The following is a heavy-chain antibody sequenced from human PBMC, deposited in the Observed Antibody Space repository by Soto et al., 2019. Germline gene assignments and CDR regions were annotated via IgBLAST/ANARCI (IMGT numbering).Heavy chain of an antibody. CDR3: ARSQGSSTSLEIYYYYYYGMDV. D-gene: IGHD2-2*01. CDR1: GFTFSSHG. CDR2: IWYDGSNK. Sequence: QVQLVESGGGVVQPGRSLRLSCAASGFTFSSHGMHWVRQAPGKGLEWVAVIWYDGSNKYYADSVKGRFTISRDDSKNMVYLQMSSLRSEDTAVYYCARSQGSSTSLEIYYYYYYGMDVWGQGTTVTVSS. V-gene: IGHV3-33*01. J-gene: IGHJ6*02.